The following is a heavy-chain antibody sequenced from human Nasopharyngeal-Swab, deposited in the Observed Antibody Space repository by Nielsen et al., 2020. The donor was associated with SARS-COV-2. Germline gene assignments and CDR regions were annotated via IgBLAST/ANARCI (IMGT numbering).Heavy chain of an antibody. V-gene: IGHV3-73*01. D-gene: IGHD3-22*01. J-gene: IGHJ4*02. CDR3: AKVRRMYYYDSSGYYDY. CDR2: IRSKANSYAT. CDR1: GFTFSGSA. Sequence: GESLKISCAASGFTFSGSAMHWVRQASGKGLEWVGRIRSKANSYATAYAASVKGRFTISRDNSKNTLYLQMNSLRAEDTAVYYCAKVRRMYYYDSSGYYDYWGQGTLVTVSS.